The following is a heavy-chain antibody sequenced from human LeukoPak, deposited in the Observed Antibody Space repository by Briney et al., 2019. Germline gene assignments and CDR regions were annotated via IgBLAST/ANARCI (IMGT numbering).Heavy chain of an antibody. V-gene: IGHV4-31*11. CDR1: GGSFSGYY. Sequence: SETLSLTCAVYGGSFSGYYWSWIRQHPGKGLEWIRYIYYSGSTYYNPSLKSRVTISVDTSKNQFSLKLSSVTAADTAVYYCARGAYYYDSSGYPPPAGYWGQGTLVTVSS. D-gene: IGHD3-22*01. CDR2: IYYSGST. J-gene: IGHJ4*02. CDR3: ARGAYYYDSSGYPPPAGY.